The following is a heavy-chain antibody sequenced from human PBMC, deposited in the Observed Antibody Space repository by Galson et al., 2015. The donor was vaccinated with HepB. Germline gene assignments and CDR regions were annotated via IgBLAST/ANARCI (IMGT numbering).Heavy chain of an antibody. V-gene: IGHV3-30-3*01. CDR1: GFTFSTYT. CDR3: ARHNILHYAMDV. CDR2: ISYDGSNK. Sequence: SLRLSCAASGFTFSTYTVHWVRQAPGKGLEWVTVISYDGSNKFYADSVRGRFTISRDNSKNTVYLQMNSLRTEDTAVYYCARHNILHYAMDVWGQGTTVTVSS. D-gene: IGHD2-15*01. J-gene: IGHJ6*02.